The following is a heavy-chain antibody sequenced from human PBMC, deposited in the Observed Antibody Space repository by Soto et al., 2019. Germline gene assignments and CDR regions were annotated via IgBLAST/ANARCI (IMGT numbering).Heavy chain of an antibody. CDR2: IYYSGST. V-gene: IGHV4-39*01. CDR1: GGSISSSSYY. D-gene: IGHD1-7*01. Sequence: QLQLQESGPGLVKPSETLSLTCTVSGGSISSSSYYWGWIRQPPGKGLEWIGSIYYSGSTYYNPSRKGRVTLSVDTSKNQFSLKLGSVTAADTAVYYCASLPPAGNWNYVSYYYSGMDVWGQGTTVTVSS. J-gene: IGHJ6*02. CDR3: ASLPPAGNWNYVSYYYSGMDV.